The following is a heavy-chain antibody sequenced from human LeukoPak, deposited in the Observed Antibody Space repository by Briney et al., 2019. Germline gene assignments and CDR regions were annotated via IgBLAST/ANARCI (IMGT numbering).Heavy chain of an antibody. CDR2: SYYCGST. D-gene: IGHD3-10*01. J-gene: IGHJ6*03. CDR3: SRTITYYYGSGSHPKSEYYYYMDV. V-gene: IGHV4-59*06. Sequence: PSETLSLTCTVSGGSISSYYWSWIRQPPRKGLERIGYSYYCGSTYYNPYLTSRVTISVDTSKNQYSLKLSPVTAADTAVSYCSRTITYYYGSGSHPKSEYYYYMDVWGKGTPVTVSS. CDR1: GGSISSYY.